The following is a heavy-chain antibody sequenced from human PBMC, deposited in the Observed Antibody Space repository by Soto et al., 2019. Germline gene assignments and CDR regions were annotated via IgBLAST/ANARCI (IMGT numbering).Heavy chain of an antibody. CDR2: INSDGSDT. CDR1: GFTFTSYW. D-gene: IGHD2-8*01. CDR3: ARYVPAFAY. J-gene: IGHJ4*02. V-gene: IGHV3-74*01. Sequence: GGSLRLSCAASGFTFTSYWMYWVRQVPGKGLVWVSRINSDGSDTSYAASVKGRFTISRDNAKNLMYLQMNTLRAEDTAVYYCARYVPAFAYWGQGTPVTVSS.